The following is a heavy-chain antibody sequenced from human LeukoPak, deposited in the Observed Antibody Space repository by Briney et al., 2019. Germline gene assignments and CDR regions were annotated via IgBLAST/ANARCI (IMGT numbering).Heavy chain of an antibody. Sequence: GGSLRLSCAASGFTFSSYSINWVRQAPGKGLEWVSSISSSSSYIYYADSVKGRFTISRDNAKNSLYLQMNSLRVEDTAVYYCARDQYDYVWGSYRNPVDYWGQGTLVTVSS. CDR1: GFTFSSYS. CDR2: ISSSSSYI. D-gene: IGHD3-16*02. CDR3: ARDQYDYVWGSYRNPVDY. J-gene: IGHJ4*02. V-gene: IGHV3-21*01.